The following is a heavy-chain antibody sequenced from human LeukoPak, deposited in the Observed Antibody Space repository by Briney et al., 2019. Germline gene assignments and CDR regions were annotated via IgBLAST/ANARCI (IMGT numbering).Heavy chain of an antibody. CDR1: GGSISSGSYY. D-gene: IGHD2-21*01. J-gene: IGHJ3*02. CDR2: IYTSGST. CDR3: ARAKAYCGGDCYPAAFDI. Sequence: SQTLSLTCTVSGGSISSGSYYWSWIRQPAGKGLDGIGRIYTSGSTNYNPSPKIRVTISVHTSKNQFSLELSSVTAADTAVYYCARAKAYCGGDCYPAAFDIWGQGTMVTVSS. V-gene: IGHV4-61*02.